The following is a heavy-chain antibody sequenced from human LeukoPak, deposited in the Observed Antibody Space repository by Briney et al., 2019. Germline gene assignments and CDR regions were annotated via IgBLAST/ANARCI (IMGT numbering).Heavy chain of an antibody. V-gene: IGHV4-39*07. CDR3: AREGPGHSVDAFDI. CDR1: GGSISSSSYY. Sequence: SETLSHTCTVSGGSISSSSYYWGWIRQPPGKGLEWIGSIYYSGSTYYNPSLKSRVTISVDTSKNQFSLKLSFVTAADTAVYYCAREGPGHSVDAFDIWGQGTMVTVSS. CDR2: IYYSGST. J-gene: IGHJ3*02. D-gene: IGHD6-13*01.